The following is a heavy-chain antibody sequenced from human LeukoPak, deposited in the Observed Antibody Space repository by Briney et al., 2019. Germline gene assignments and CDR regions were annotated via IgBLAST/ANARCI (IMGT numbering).Heavy chain of an antibody. CDR3: ARDTRYCSSTSCPGIHYYYMDV. CDR2: IIPIFGTA. V-gene: IGHV1-69*05. CDR1: GGTFSSYA. J-gene: IGHJ6*03. D-gene: IGHD2-2*01. Sequence: SVKVSCKASGGTFSSYAISWVRQAPGQGLEWMGGIIPIFGTANYAQKFQGRVTITTDESTSTAYMELSSLRSEDTAVYYCARDTRYCSSTSCPGIHYYYMDVWGKGTTVTVSS.